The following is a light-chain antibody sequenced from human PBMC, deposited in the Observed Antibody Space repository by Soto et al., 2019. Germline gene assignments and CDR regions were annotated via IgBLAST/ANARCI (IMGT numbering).Light chain of an antibody. V-gene: IGLV3-1*01. Sequence: SYELTRPPSVSVSPGQTASITCSGDKLGDRYACWYQQKPGQSPVLVIYQDTKRPSGIPERFSGSNSGNTATLTISGTQAMDEADYFCQVWGSNTVVFGGGTKVTVL. CDR1: KLGDRY. J-gene: IGLJ2*01. CDR3: QVWGSNTVV. CDR2: QDT.